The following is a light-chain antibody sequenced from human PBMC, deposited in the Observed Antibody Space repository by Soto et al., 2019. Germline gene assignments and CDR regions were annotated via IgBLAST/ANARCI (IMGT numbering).Light chain of an antibody. J-gene: IGKJ1*01. V-gene: IGKV1-39*01. CDR2: AAS. CDR1: QSIDSY. Sequence: DIQMTQFPSSLSASVGDRVTITCRASQSIDSYLNWYQQKPGKAPNLLIYAASTLQSGVPSKFSGRGSGTEFTLTISSLQPEDFATYYCQQSNSIPWTFGQGTKVEVK. CDR3: QQSNSIPWT.